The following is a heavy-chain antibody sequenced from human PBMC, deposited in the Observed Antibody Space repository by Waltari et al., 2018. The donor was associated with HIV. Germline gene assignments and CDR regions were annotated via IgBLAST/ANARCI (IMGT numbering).Heavy chain of an antibody. D-gene: IGHD2-2*01. CDR2: IYYSSNT. J-gene: IGHJ3*02. Sequence: QLQLQESGPGLVKPSETLSLTCTVSGGPIRSTSYYWGWIRQRPGKGLQWIGSIYYSSNTYYNPSLKSRVTISVDTSKNQFSLKLGSVTAADTAVYYCARSYCSSTSCYAVGALDIWGQGTMVTVSA. V-gene: IGHV4-39*01. CDR1: GGPIRSTSYY. CDR3: ARSYCSSTSCYAVGALDI.